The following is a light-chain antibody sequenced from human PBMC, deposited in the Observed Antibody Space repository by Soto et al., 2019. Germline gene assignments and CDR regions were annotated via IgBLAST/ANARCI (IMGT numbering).Light chain of an antibody. CDR1: QSVGSDY. Sequence: EIVLTQSPGTLSLSPGERATLSCRASQSVGSDYLAWYQQKPGQAPRILIFGASSRATGIPDRFSGSGSGTDFTLTISRLEPEDFAVYYCQQYGSSPQTFGQGTKVDIK. CDR3: QQYGSSPQT. V-gene: IGKV3-20*01. J-gene: IGKJ1*01. CDR2: GAS.